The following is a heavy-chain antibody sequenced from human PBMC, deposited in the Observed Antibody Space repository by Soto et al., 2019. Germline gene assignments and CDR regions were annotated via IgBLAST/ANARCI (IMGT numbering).Heavy chain of an antibody. D-gene: IGHD1-26*01. J-gene: IGHJ6*02. V-gene: IGHV3-30*03. CDR2: ISYDSTKT. Sequence: GGSLRLSCAASGFTFNSYGMHWVRQGPGNGLEWVAFISYDSTKTYYADSVKGRFTISRDNSNSALYVQMNSLTGEDTAVYYCARTRSAWSDFHYYPLDVWGQGTTVTVSS. CDR1: GFTFNSYG. CDR3: ARTRSAWSDFHYYPLDV.